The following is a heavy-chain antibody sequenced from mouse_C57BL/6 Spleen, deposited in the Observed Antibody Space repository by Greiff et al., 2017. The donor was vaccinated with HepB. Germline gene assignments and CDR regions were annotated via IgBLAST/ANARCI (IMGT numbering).Heavy chain of an antibody. J-gene: IGHJ2*01. CDR1: GYAFRSYW. CDR3: ARRRITTVGAFDY. D-gene: IGHD1-1*01. Sequence: QVQLQQSGAELVKPGASVKISCKASGYAFRSYWMNWVKQRPGKGLEWIGQIYPGDGDTNYNGKFKGKATLTADKSSSTAYMQRSSLTSEDFAVYFCARRRITTVGAFDYGGQGTTLTVSS. V-gene: IGHV1-80*01. CDR2: IYPGDGDT.